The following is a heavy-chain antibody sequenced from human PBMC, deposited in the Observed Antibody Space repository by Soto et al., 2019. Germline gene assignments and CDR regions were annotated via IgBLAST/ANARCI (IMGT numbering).Heavy chain of an antibody. CDR1: GFTFSNYW. V-gene: IGHV3-74*01. J-gene: IGHJ4*02. Sequence: VQVVESGGALVQPGGSLRLSCAASGFTFSNYWMHWVRQVPGEGLVWVSSINNDGSRTWYADSVRGRIAMSRDNARNLVYLQMNGLRAEDTAVYYCGTTFEYWGQGALVTVSS. D-gene: IGHD1-26*01. CDR2: INNDGSRT. CDR3: GTTFEY.